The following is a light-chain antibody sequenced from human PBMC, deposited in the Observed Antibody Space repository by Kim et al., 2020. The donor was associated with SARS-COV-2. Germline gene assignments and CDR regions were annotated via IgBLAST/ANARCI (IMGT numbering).Light chain of an antibody. CDR2: DVS. CDR1: SSDVGGYNY. J-gene: IGLJ1*01. Sequence: GQSITISCTGTSSDVGGYNYVSWYQQHPGKAPKLMIYDVSNRPSGVSNRFSGSKSGNTASLTISGLHAEDEADYYCSSYTSSSTRVFGTGTKVTVL. CDR3: SSYTSSSTRV. V-gene: IGLV2-14*03.